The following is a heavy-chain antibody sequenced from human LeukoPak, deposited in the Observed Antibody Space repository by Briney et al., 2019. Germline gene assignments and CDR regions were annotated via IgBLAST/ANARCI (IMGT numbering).Heavy chain of an antibody. J-gene: IGHJ5*02. CDR1: GFTFSSSV. V-gene: IGHV3-23*01. Sequence: GGSLRLSCAASGFTFSSSVMSWVRHAPGKGREWVSAITGSVSDTYYADSVKGRFTIPRDNSQSTLYLQMDRLRAEDTATYYCAKPTTSATRWLDPWGQGTLVTVSS. D-gene: IGHD4-11*01. CDR3: AKPTTSATRWLDP. CDR2: ITGSVSDT.